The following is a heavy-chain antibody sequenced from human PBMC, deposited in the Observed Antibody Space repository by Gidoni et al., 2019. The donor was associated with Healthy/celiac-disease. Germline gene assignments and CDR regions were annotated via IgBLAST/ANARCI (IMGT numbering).Heavy chain of an antibody. J-gene: IGHJ2*01. CDR2: ST. CDR3: ARQRGGNTNYWYFDL. Sequence: STYYNPSLKSRVTISVDTSKNQFSLKLSSVTAADTAVYYCARQRGGNTNYWYFDLWGRGTLVTVSS. V-gene: IGHV4-39*01. D-gene: IGHD2-15*01.